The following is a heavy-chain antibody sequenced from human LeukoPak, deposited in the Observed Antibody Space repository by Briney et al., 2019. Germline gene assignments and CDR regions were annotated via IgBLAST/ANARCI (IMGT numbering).Heavy chain of an antibody. CDR1: GFTFSSYS. CDR2: IRSSSSYI. D-gene: IGHD6-25*01. J-gene: IGHJ4*02. Sequence: PGGSLRLSCAASGFTFSSYSMNWVRQAPGKGLEWVSSIRSSSSYIYYADSVKGRFTISRDNAKNSLYLQMNSLRAEDTAMYYCAKGALRYSSCYDYWGQGTPVTVSS. CDR3: AKGALRYSSCYDY. V-gene: IGHV3-21*04.